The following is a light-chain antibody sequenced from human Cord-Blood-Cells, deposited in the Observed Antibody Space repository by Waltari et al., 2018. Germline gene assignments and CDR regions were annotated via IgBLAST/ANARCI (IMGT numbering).Light chain of an antibody. Sequence: DIQMTQSPSTLSPSVGTRFPIPCRPSQSISSWLAWYQQKPGKAPKLLIYKASSLESGVPSRFSGSGSGTEFTLTISSLQPDDFATYYCQQYNSYSTCGGGTKVEIK. CDR1: QSISSW. CDR3: QQYNSYST. J-gene: IGKJ4*01. CDR2: KAS. V-gene: IGKV1-5*03.